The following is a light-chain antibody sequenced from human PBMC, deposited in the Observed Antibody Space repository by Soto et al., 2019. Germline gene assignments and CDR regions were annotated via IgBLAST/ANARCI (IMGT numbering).Light chain of an antibody. V-gene: IGLV2-14*01. CDR2: DVS. CDR1: SSDVGGYNY. CDR3: SSYTSSTTYV. Sequence: QSVLTQPPSVSASPGQSIAISCTVTSSDVGGYNYVSLYQQHPGKAPKLMIYDVSNRPSGVSNRFSGSKSGNTASLTISGLQAEDEAXYYCSSYTSSTTYVFGNGTKVTVL. J-gene: IGLJ1*01.